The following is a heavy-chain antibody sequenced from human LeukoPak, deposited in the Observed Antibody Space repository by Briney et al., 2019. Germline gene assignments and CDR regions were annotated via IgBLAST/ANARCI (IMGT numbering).Heavy chain of an antibody. J-gene: IGHJ3*02. D-gene: IGHD5/OR15-5a*01. CDR1: GFTFSSYS. Sequence: PGGSLRLSCAASGFTFSSYSMNWVRQAPGKGLEWVSSIRTSSSYIYYADSVKGRFTISRDNAKNSLYLQMNSLGAEDTAVYYCARSQGTIPDSVPLDIWGQGTMVTVSS. V-gene: IGHV3-21*01. CDR3: ARSQGTIPDSVPLDI. CDR2: IRTSSSYI.